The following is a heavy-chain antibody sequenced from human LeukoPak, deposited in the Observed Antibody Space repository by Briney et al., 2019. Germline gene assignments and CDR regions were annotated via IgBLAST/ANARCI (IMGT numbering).Heavy chain of an antibody. CDR1: GFIFSNDG. CDR2: IRYDGKTE. D-gene: IGHD2-21*02. J-gene: IGHJ4*02. V-gene: IGHV3-30*02. CDR3: VRDGMVTEPINY. Sequence: GGSLRLSCVVSGFIFSNDGMHWVRQAPGKGLEWVAFIRYDGKTEHYADSVKGRLTVSRDTSKNTLYLQVNSLRVEDTAVYYCVRDGMVTEPINYWGQGTLVTVSS.